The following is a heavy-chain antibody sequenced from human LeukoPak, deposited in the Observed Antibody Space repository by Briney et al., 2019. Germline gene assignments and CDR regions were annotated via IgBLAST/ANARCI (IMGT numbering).Heavy chain of an antibody. Sequence: GGSLRLSCAASGFTFSSYGMSWVRQAPGKGLEWVSGIRGSGDITFYADSVKGRFTISRDNSKNTLYLQMNSLRGEDTAVYYCAKDQLVNYYYYYMDVWGKGTTVTISS. CDR3: AKDQLVNYYYYYMDV. V-gene: IGHV3-23*01. CDR2: IRGSGDIT. CDR1: GFTFSSYG. D-gene: IGHD6-13*01. J-gene: IGHJ6*03.